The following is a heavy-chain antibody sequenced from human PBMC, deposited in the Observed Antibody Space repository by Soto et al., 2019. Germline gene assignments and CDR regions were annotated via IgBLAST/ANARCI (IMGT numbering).Heavy chain of an antibody. CDR2: IDYYGST. CDR3: ARTSTSGTRFDY. J-gene: IGHJ4*02. Sequence: PSETLSLTCTVSGGPISGYYWSWIRQPPGKRLEWIGYIDYYGSTNYNPSLKSRVTISVDTSKKQFSLNLNSVTAADTALYYCARTSTSGTRFDYWGQGSLVTVSS. CDR1: GGPISGYY. V-gene: IGHV4-59*12. D-gene: IGHD1-1*01.